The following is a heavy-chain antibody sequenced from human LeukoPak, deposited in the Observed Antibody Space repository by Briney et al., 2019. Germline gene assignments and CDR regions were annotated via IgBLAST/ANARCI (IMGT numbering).Heavy chain of an antibody. CDR2: INPNSGGT. Sequence: GASVKVSCKPSGYTRTDFYIHWVRQAPGQGLEWMGWINPNSGGTNYAQKFQDRVTMTRDTSISTAYMELSRLGSDDTAMYYCARVPASTAHFDLWGRGTLVTVSS. D-gene: IGHD1-26*01. J-gene: IGHJ2*01. CDR1: GYTRTDFY. CDR3: ARVPASTAHFDL. V-gene: IGHV1-2*02.